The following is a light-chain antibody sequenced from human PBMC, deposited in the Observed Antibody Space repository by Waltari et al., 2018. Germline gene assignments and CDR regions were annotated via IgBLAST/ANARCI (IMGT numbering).Light chain of an antibody. V-gene: IGLV2-18*02. CDR3: SSYTSSSTYV. Sequence: QSALTQPPSVSGSPGQSVTISCTGTNSDVGTYNRVSWYQQPPGTAPKLIIYEGISRPSGVPDRFSGSKAGKTASLTISGLQADDAADYYCSSYTSSSTYVFGTGTKVTVL. CDR2: EGI. CDR1: NSDVGTYNR. J-gene: IGLJ1*01.